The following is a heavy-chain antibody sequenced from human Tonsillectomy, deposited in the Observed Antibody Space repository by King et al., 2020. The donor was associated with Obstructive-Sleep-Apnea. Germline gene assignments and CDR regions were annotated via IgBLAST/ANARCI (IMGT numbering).Heavy chain of an antibody. V-gene: IGHV2-5*02. J-gene: IGHJ3*02. D-gene: IGHD5-12*01. CDR2: IYWDDDK. Sequence: ITFKESGPTVVKPTETLTLTCTFSGFSLSREGVGVAWIRQPPGKALEWLAIIYWDDDKRYSPFLGSRPTITKDTPKNQVVLTMTNLDPVETATYYCAHRGRVLSGYDEDAFDIWGQGTMVTVSS. CDR1: GFSLSREGVG. CDR3: AHRGRVLSGYDEDAFDI.